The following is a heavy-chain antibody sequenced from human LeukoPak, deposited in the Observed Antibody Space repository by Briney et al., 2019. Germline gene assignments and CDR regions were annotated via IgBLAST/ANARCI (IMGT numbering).Heavy chain of an antibody. CDR3: ARSGGSSPYWYFDL. Sequence: GGSLRLSCAASGFTVSSNYMSWVRQAPGKGLEWVSVIYSGGSTYYADSVKGRFTISRDNSKNTLYLQMNSLRAEDTAVYYCARSGGSSPYWYFDLWGRGTLVTVSS. J-gene: IGHJ2*01. CDR2: IYSGGST. D-gene: IGHD1-26*01. V-gene: IGHV3-53*01. CDR1: GFTVSSNY.